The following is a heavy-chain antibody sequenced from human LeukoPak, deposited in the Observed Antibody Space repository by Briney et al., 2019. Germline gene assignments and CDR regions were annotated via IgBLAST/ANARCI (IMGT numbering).Heavy chain of an antibody. V-gene: IGHV4-59*01. Sequence: SETLSLTCTVSGGSISSYYWSWIRQPPEKGLEWIGYIYYSGSTNYNPSLKSRVTISVDTSKNQFSLKLSSVTAADTAVYYCARGGTAQPDAFDIWGQGTMVTVSS. CDR1: GGSISSYY. D-gene: IGHD5-18*01. CDR3: ARGGTAQPDAFDI. CDR2: IYYSGST. J-gene: IGHJ3*02.